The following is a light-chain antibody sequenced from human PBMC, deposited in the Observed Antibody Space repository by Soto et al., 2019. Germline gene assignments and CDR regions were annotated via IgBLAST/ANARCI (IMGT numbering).Light chain of an antibody. V-gene: IGKV3-20*01. Sequence: EIVLTQSPGTLSLSPGERAILSCRASQSVSSYYLAWYQQKPGQAPRLLIYGASSRATGIPDRFSGSGSGTDFTLTINRLEPEDFAVYYCQQYGTSPITFGQGTRLEIK. CDR1: QSVSSYY. CDR2: GAS. J-gene: IGKJ5*01. CDR3: QQYGTSPIT.